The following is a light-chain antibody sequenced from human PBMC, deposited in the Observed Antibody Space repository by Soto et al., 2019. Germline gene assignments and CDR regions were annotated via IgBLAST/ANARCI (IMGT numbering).Light chain of an antibody. Sequence: EIVLTQSPATLSLSPGERATLSFRASQSVSSYLAWYQQKPGQAPRLLIYDASNRATGIPARFSGSGSATDFTLTISSLEPEDFAVYYCQQRSNWPLTFGGGTKVDIK. CDR3: QQRSNWPLT. CDR1: QSVSSY. V-gene: IGKV3-11*01. CDR2: DAS. J-gene: IGKJ4*01.